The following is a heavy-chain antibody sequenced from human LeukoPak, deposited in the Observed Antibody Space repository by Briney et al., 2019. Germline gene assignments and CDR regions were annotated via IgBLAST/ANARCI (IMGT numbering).Heavy chain of an antibody. J-gene: IGHJ4*02. V-gene: IGHV1-2*02. D-gene: IGHD3-9*01. CDR2: INPNSGGT. CDR1: RYTFTDYY. CDR3: ARGYDLLSYFDY. Sequence: GASVKVSCKASRYTFTDYYMHRVRQAPGQGLEWMGWINPNSGGTNYAQKFQGRVTLTRDTSISTVYMELSRLTSGDTAVYYCARGYDLLSYFDYWGQGTLVTVSS.